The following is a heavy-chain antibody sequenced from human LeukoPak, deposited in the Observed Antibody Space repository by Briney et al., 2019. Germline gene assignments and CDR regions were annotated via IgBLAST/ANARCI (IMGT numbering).Heavy chain of an antibody. D-gene: IGHD6-19*01. Sequence: GASVKVSCKASGYTFTSYAMHWVRQAPGQRLEWMGWINAGNGNTKYSQKFQGRVTITRDTSASTAYMELSSLRSEDTAVYYCARDIAVAGTGWFDPWGQGTLVTVSS. CDR2: INAGNGNT. CDR1: GYTFTSYA. CDR3: ARDIAVAGTGWFDP. V-gene: IGHV1-3*01. J-gene: IGHJ5*02.